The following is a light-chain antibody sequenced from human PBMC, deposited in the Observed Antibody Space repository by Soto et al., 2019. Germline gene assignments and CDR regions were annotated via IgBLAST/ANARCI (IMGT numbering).Light chain of an antibody. CDR1: QSISSW. CDR3: QQSSSTLYT. Sequence: DIQMTQSPSTLSASVGDRVTITCRASQSISSWLAWYQQKPGKAPKLLIYKASSLESGVPSRFSGSGSGTDFTLTISSLQPEDFAVYYCQQSSSTLYTFGQGTKLEIK. V-gene: IGKV1-5*03. J-gene: IGKJ2*01. CDR2: KAS.